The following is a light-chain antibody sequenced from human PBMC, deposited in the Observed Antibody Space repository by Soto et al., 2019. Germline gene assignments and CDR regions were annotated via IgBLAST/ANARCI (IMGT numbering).Light chain of an antibody. Sequence: EIVLTQSPASLSLSPGERATLSCRASQSLSSNFLAWYQQKPGQPPRLLIYDSSTRATGFPDRFSGSGSGTDFTLTISSLQPEDFATYYCLQDYNYPRTFGQGTKVDNK. CDR1: QSLSSNF. CDR3: LQDYNYPRT. CDR2: DSS. V-gene: IGKV3D-7*01. J-gene: IGKJ1*01.